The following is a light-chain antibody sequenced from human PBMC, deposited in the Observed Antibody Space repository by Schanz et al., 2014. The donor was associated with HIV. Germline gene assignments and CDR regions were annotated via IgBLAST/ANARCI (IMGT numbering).Light chain of an antibody. CDR2: GAF. CDR1: QSISNN. V-gene: IGKV3-15*01. Sequence: EIVMTQSPATLYVSPGEGATLSCRASQSISNNLAWYQHKPGQAPRLLIYGAFTRAAGIPVRFSGRGSGTGFTHTITGLQSEDFALSYCEPYSDWTPSTFSQGPKVEIK. J-gene: IGKJ2*01. CDR3: EPYSDWTPST.